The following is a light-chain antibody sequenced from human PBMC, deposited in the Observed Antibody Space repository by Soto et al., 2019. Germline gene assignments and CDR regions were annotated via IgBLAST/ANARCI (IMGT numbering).Light chain of an antibody. CDR2: GAS. V-gene: IGKV3D-20*02. Sequence: EIVLTQSPGTLSLSPGERATLSCRASQSVSSSYLAWYQQKPGQAPRLLIFGASNGATGIPARFSGSGSGTDFTLTINSLEPDDFAVYCCQQRDSWPITFGQGTLLEI. CDR1: QSVSSSY. CDR3: QQRDSWPIT. J-gene: IGKJ5*01.